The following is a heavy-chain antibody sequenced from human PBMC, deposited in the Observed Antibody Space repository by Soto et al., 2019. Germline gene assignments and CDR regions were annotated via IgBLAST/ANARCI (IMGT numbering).Heavy chain of an antibody. J-gene: IGHJ4*02. D-gene: IGHD6-13*01. CDR2: INSDGSTT. V-gene: IGHV3-74*01. Sequence: PGGSLRLSCAASGFTFSSYWMHWVRQAPGKGLVWVSRINSDGSTTSYADSVKGRFTISRDNAKNTLYLQMNSLRAEDTAVYYCARAYSSSWYPRFDYWGQGTLVTVSS. CDR1: GFTFSSYW. CDR3: ARAYSSSWYPRFDY.